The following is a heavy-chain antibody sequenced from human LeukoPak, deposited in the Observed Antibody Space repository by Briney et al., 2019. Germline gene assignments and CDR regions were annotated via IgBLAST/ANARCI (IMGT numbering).Heavy chain of an antibody. CDR2: IIPILGIA. J-gene: IGHJ4*02. CDR1: GYTFTNYG. D-gene: IGHD3-22*01. CDR3: ARHDSYYYDSSGYFAY. V-gene: IGHV1-69*04. Sequence: SVKVSCKASGYTFTNYGISWVRQAPGQGLEWMGRIIPILGIANYAQKFQGRVTITADKSTSTAYMELSSLRSEDTAVYYCARHDSYYYDSSGYFAYWGQGTLVTVSS.